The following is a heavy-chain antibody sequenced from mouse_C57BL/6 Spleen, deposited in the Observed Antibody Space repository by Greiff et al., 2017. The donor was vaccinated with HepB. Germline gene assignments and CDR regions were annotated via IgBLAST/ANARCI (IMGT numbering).Heavy chain of an antibody. J-gene: IGHJ1*03. D-gene: IGHD2-2*01. CDR2: IYPGDGDT. V-gene: IGHV1-82*01. CDR3: ARMGYENWYFDV. CDR1: GYAFSSSW. Sequence: VQLQQSGPELVKPGASVKISCKASGYAFSSSWMNWVKQRPGKGLEWIGRIYPGDGDTNYNGKFKGKATLTAVKSSSTAYMQLSSLTSEDSAVYFCARMGYENWYFDVWGTGTTVTVSS.